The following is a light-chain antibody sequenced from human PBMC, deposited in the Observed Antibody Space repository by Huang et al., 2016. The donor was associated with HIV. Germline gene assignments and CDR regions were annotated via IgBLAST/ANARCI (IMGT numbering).Light chain of an antibody. V-gene: IGKV1-8*01. CDR2: DAS. J-gene: IGKJ4*01. Sequence: AIRMTQSPSSLSASTGDRVTITCRASQDIGTSLAWYQQRPGKAPVLLIFDASTLQRGFPSRFTGSGSRTVFTLTIACLQVEDVATYYCQHSDGLSPLTFGGGTKVDI. CDR3: QHSDGLSPLT. CDR1: QDIGTS.